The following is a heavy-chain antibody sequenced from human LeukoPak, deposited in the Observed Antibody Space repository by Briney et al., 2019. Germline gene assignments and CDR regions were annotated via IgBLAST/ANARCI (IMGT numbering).Heavy chain of an antibody. D-gene: IGHD4-17*01. CDR2: FDPEDGET. Sequence: ASVKVSCKVSGYTLTELSMHWVRQAPGKGLEWMGGFDPEDGETIYAQKFQGRVTTTEDTSTDTAYMELSSLRSEDTAVYYCARQAGDGFDPWGQGTLVTVSS. J-gene: IGHJ5*02. V-gene: IGHV1-24*01. CDR1: GYTLTELS. CDR3: ARQAGDGFDP.